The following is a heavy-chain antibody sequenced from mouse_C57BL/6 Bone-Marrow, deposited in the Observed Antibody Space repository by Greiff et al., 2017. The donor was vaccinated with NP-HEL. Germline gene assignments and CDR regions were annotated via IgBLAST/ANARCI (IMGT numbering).Heavy chain of an antibody. D-gene: IGHD1-1*01. CDR3: ARDAWDGSSYGYFDV. V-gene: IGHV7-1*01. Sequence: EVKLVESGGGLVQSGRSLRLSCATSGFTFSDFYMEWVRQAPGKGLEWIAASRNKANDYTTEYSASVKGRFIVSRDTSQSILYLQMNALRAEDTAIYYCARDAWDGSSYGYFDVWGTGTTVTVSS. J-gene: IGHJ1*03. CDR2: SRNKANDYTT. CDR1: GFTFSDFY.